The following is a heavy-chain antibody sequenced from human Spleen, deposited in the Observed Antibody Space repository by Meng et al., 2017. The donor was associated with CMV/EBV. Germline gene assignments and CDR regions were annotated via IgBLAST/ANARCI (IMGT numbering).Heavy chain of an antibody. CDR1: GGTFSSYT. Sequence: SVKVSCKASGGTFSSYTISWVRQAPGQGLEWMGRIIPILGIANYAQKFQGRVTITADKSTSTAYMELSSLRSEDTAVYYCARALLGQLIPTDYWGKGTLVTVSS. D-gene: IGHD6-6*01. J-gene: IGHJ4*02. CDR3: ARALLGQLIPTDY. CDR2: IIPILGIA. V-gene: IGHV1-69*02.